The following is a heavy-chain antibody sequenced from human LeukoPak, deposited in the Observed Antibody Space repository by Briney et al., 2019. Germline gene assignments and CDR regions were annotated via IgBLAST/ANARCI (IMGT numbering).Heavy chain of an antibody. Sequence: GGSLGLSCAASGFTFGDYGMSWVRQAPGKGLEWVSSINWNGGNTAYADSVKGRFTISRDTAKDSLYLQLNSLRAEDTALYYCARATRNGYDYWGQGTLVTVSS. CDR2: INWNGGNT. V-gene: IGHV3-20*04. CDR1: GFTFGDYG. J-gene: IGHJ4*02. CDR3: ARATRNGYDY. D-gene: IGHD5-24*01.